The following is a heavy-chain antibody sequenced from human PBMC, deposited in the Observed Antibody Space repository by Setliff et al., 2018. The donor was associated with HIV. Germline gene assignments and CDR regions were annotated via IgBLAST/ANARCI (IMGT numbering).Heavy chain of an antibody. CDR3: AREGTTVTLDY. Sequence: SETLSLTCTVSGGSISNSNYFWDWIRQPPGKGLEWIGSAGSADYGGNAYYNPSLKSRVTISVETSKNQFSLKLTSVSAADTAVYYCAREGTTVTLDYWGQGTLVTVSS. CDR2: AGSADYGGNA. J-gene: IGHJ4*02. D-gene: IGHD4-4*01. V-gene: IGHV4-39*07. CDR1: GGSISNSNYF.